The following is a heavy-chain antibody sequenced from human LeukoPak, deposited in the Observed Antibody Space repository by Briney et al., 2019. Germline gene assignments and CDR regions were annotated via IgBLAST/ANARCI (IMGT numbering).Heavy chain of an antibody. CDR3: AKDISFDFTSMDV. Sequence: GGSLRLSCAASGFTSDDYAMHWVRQAPGKGLEWVSLISWAGASTYYADSVKGRFTISRDNSKNSLYLQMYSLRAEDTALYYCAKDISFDFTSMDVWGKGTTVTVSS. CDR2: ISWAGAST. CDR1: GFTSDDYA. J-gene: IGHJ6*04. V-gene: IGHV3-43D*03. D-gene: IGHD3-9*01.